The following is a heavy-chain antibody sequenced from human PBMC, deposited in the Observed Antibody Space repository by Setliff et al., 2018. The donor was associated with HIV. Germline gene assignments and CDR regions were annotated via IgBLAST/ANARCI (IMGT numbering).Heavy chain of an antibody. Sequence: SETLSLTCTVSGGSISSGSYYWSWIRQPAGKGLEWIGHIYTSGSTNYNPSLESRVTISVDTSTNQFSLKLSSVTAADTAVYYCARGRRSSGWYVYHWGQGTLVTVLL. V-gene: IGHV4-61*09. CDR3: ARGRRSSGWYVYH. CDR1: GGSISSGSYY. CDR2: IYTSGST. D-gene: IGHD6-19*01. J-gene: IGHJ4*02.